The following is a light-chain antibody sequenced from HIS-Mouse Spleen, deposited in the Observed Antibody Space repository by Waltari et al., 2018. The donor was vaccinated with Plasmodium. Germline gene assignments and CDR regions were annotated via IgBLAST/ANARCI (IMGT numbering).Light chain of an antibody. J-gene: IGLJ2*01. V-gene: IGLV2-14*03. Sequence: QSALTQPASVSGSPGQSITISCTGTSSDVGGYNYVSWYQQPPGKAPKLMIYDVSNRAAGVSNRFSGSKSGNTASLTISGLQAEDGADYYCSSYTSSSTHVVFGGGTKLTVL. CDR2: DVS. CDR1: SSDVGGYNY. CDR3: SSYTSSSTHVV.